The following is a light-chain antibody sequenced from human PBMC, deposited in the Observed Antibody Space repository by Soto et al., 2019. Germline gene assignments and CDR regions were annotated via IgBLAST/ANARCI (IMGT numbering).Light chain of an antibody. J-gene: IGKJ1*01. CDR1: QSVSSY. CDR3: QQYGSTPVT. CDR2: DAS. V-gene: IGKV3-11*01. Sequence: EIVLTQSPATLSLSPGERATLSCRASQSVSSYLAWYQQKPGQAPRLLIYDASNRATGIPARFSGSGSGTDFTLTISSLEPEDFAVYYCQQYGSTPVTFGQGTKVEI.